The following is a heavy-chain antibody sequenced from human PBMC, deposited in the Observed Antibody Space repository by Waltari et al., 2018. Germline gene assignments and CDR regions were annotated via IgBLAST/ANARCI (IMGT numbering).Heavy chain of an antibody. Sequence: VQLVGSGGGLIQPGGALRVSCAALGFTVWSNYMSWVRQAPGKGRGGVSVIYRGGSTYYAVSGKGRFTISRDNSKNTLYLQMNSLRAEDTAVYYWERDSGGGYWGQGTLVTVSS. CDR1: GFTVWSNY. V-gene: IGHV3-53*01. CDR2: IYRGGST. J-gene: IGHJ4*02. D-gene: IGHD3-10*01. CDR3: ERDSGGGY.